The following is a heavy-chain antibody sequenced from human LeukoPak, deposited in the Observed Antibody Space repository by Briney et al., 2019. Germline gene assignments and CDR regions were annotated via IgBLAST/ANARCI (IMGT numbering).Heavy chain of an antibody. J-gene: IGHJ3*02. V-gene: IGHV1-2*02. CDR3: ARDPLCSGGSCYSYAFDI. Sequence: ASVKVSCKASGYTFTSYGISWVRQAPGQGLEWMRWINPNSGGTNYTQKFQGRVTLTRDTSISTAYMELSRLRSDDTAMYYCARDPLCSGGSCYSYAFDIWGQGTMVTVSS. D-gene: IGHD2-15*01. CDR2: INPNSGGT. CDR1: GYTFTSYG.